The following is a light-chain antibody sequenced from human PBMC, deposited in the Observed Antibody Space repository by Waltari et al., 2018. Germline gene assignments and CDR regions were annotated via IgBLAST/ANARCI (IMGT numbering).Light chain of an antibody. Sequence: QSALTQPASVSGSPGQSITISCTGTSSDVGGYNYVPWYQQHPGNAPKLMIYEVSNRPSGLSNRFSGSKSGNTASLTISGLQAEDEADYYCSSYTTSSTVVFGGGTKLTVL. V-gene: IGLV2-14*01. CDR3: SSYTTSSTVV. J-gene: IGLJ3*02. CDR2: EVS. CDR1: SSDVGGYNY.